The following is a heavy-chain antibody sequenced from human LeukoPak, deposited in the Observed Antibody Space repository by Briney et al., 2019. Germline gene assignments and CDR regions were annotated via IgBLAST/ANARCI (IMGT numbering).Heavy chain of an antibody. CDR3: ARDPYSSTWSYGMDV. V-gene: IGHV3-7*01. J-gene: IGHJ6*02. CDR1: GFTFSSCW. Sequence: PGGSLRLSCAASGFTFSSCWMSWVRQAPGKGLEWVANIKRDGSEKYYVDSVKGRFTISRDNAKNSLYLQMNSLRAEDTAVYYCARDPYSSTWSYGMDVWGQGTTVTVSS. CDR2: IKRDGSEK. D-gene: IGHD6-6*01.